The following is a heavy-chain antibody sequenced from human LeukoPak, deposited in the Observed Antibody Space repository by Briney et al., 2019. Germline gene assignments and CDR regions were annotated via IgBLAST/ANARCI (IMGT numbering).Heavy chain of an antibody. D-gene: IGHD3-22*01. CDR3: AVEGYYDSSGYYYMRFDP. J-gene: IGHJ5*02. Sequence: SETLSLTCALYGGSFSGYYWSWIRQPPGKGLEWIGEINHSGSTNYNPSLKSRVTISVDTSKNQFSLKLSSVTAADTAVYYCAVEGYYDSSGYYYMRFDPWGQGTLVTVSS. CDR2: INHSGST. CDR1: GGSFSGYY. V-gene: IGHV4-34*01.